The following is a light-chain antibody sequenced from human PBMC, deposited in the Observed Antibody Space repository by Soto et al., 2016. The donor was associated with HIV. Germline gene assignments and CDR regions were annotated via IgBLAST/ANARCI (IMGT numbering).Light chain of an antibody. CDR3: QQSYSIPPVT. V-gene: IGKV1-39*01. CDR1: QSISRY. J-gene: IGKJ1*01. Sequence: DIQMTQSPSSLSASVGDRVTITCRASQSISRYLNWYQQKPGKAPKLLMYAASSLQSGVPSRFSGGGSGTDFTLSISSLQPEDFATYYCQQSYSIPPVTFGQGTKGGNQT. CDR2: AAS.